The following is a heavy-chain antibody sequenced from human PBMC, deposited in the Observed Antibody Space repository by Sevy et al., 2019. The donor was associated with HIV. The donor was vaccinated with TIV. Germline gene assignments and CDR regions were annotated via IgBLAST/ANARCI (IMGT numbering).Heavy chain of an antibody. J-gene: IGHJ3*02. Sequence: GGSLRLSCAASGFTFSSYSMNWVRQAPGKGLEWVSSISSSSSYIYYADSVKGRFTISRDNAKNSLYLQMHSLGAEDTAVYYCARGQELADAFDIWGQGTMVTVSS. CDR2: ISSSSSYI. D-gene: IGHD6-13*01. V-gene: IGHV3-21*01. CDR3: ARGQELADAFDI. CDR1: GFTFSSYS.